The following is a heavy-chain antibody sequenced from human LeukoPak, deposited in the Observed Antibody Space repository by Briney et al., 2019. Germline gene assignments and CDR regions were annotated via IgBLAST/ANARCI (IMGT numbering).Heavy chain of an antibody. CDR2: ISGSGGST. J-gene: IGHJ4*02. Sequence: GGSLRLSCAASGFTFSSYAMSWVRQAQGKGLEWVSAISGSGGSTYYADSVKGRFTISRDNSKNTLYLQMNSLRAEDTAVYYCAKDHDYGDYGGLGWGQGTLVTVSS. CDR1: GFTFSSYA. CDR3: AKDHDYGDYGGLG. D-gene: IGHD4-17*01. V-gene: IGHV3-23*01.